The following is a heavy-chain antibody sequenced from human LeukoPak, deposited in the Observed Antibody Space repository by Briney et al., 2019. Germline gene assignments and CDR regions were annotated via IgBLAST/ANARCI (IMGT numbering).Heavy chain of an antibody. CDR2: NKQSGST. V-gene: IGHV4-34*01. Sequence: SETLSLTCAVYGGSVSGYYWGWTRKPPGEGLEWMGENKQSGSTNYNPSRKGRVPIPVEPSKNQFSLKLSSVTAAHTAVYYCARGYSSGWLVNYWGQGTLVTVSS. D-gene: IGHD6-19*01. CDR1: GGSVSGYY. J-gene: IGHJ4*02. CDR3: ARGYSSGWLVNY.